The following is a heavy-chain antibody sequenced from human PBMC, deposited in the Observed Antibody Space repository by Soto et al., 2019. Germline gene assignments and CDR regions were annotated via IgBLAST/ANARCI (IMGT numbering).Heavy chain of an antibody. J-gene: IGHJ6*02. D-gene: IGHD3-3*01. CDR2: FDPEDGET. V-gene: IGHV1-24*01. Sequence: GASVKVSCKASGYTFTSYGISWVRQAPGQGLEWMGGFDPEDGETIYAQKFQGRVTMTEDTSTDTAYMELSSLRSEDTAVYYCATDISIFGVVQYGMAVWGQGTTVTV. CDR3: ATDISIFGVVQYGMAV. CDR1: GYTFTSYG.